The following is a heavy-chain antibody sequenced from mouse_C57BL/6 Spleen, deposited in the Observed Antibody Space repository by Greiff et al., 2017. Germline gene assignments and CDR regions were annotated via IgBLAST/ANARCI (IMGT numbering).Heavy chain of an antibody. V-gene: IGHV2-2*01. CDR3: ARNSDSSGYDY. Sequence: QVQLQQSGPGLVQPSQSLSITCTVSGFSLTSYGVHWVRQSPGKGLEWLGVIWSGGSTDYNAAFISRLSISKDNSKSQVFFKMNSLQADDTAIYSCARNSDSSGYDYWGQGTTLTVSS. J-gene: IGHJ2*01. D-gene: IGHD3-2*02. CDR1: GFSLTSYG. CDR2: IWSGGST.